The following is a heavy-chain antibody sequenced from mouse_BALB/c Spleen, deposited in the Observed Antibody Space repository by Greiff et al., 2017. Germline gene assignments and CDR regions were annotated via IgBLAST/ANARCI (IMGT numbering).Heavy chain of an antibody. CDR2: IWAGGST. CDR3: AGYYYGSSLFAY. J-gene: IGHJ3*01. CDR1: GFSLTSYG. V-gene: IGHV2-9*02. Sequence: QVQLQESGPGLVAPSQSLSITCTVSGFSLTSYGVHWVRQPPGKGLEWLGVIWAGGSTNYNSALMSRLSISKDNSKSQVFLKMNSLQTDDTAMYYCAGYYYGSSLFAYWGQGTLVTVSA. D-gene: IGHD1-1*01.